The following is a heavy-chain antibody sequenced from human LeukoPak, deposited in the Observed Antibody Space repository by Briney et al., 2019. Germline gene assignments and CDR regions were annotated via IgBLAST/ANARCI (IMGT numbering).Heavy chain of an antibody. CDR1: GGSFSGYY. J-gene: IGHJ5*02. Sequence: SETLSLTCAVYGGSFSGYYWSWIRQPPGKGLEWIGEINHSGSTNYNPSLKSRVTISVDTSKNQFSLKLSSVTAADTAVYYCARDQGRYCSGGSCFPDWFDPWGQGTLVTVSS. D-gene: IGHD2-15*01. CDR2: INHSGST. CDR3: ARDQGRYCSGGSCFPDWFDP. V-gene: IGHV4-34*01.